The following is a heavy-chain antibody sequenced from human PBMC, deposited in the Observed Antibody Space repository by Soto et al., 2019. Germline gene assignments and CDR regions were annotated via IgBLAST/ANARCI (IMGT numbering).Heavy chain of an antibody. J-gene: IGHJ6*02. CDR3: ARIANYYGSGSYYSYYYYGMDV. V-gene: IGHV1-69*13. CDR2: IIPIFGTA. CDR1: GGTFSSYA. Sequence: ASVKVSCKASGGTFSSYAISWVRQAPGQGLEWMGGIIPIFGTANYAQKFQGRVTITADESTSTAYMELSSLRSEDTAVYYCARIANYYGSGSYYSYYYYGMDVWGQGTTVTVSS. D-gene: IGHD3-10*01.